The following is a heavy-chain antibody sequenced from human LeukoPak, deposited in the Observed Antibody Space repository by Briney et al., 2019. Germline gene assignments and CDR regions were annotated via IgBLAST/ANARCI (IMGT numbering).Heavy chain of an antibody. D-gene: IGHD4-17*01. V-gene: IGHV4-4*02. Sequence: SETLSLTCAVSGGSISSSNWWSWVRQPPGKGLEWIGEIYHSGSTTYNPSLKSRVTISVDKSKNHFSLKLSSVTAADTAVYYCARTSVNSLWGDAFDIWGQGTMVTVSS. CDR2: IYHSGST. J-gene: IGHJ3*02. CDR1: GGSISSSNW. CDR3: ARTSVNSLWGDAFDI.